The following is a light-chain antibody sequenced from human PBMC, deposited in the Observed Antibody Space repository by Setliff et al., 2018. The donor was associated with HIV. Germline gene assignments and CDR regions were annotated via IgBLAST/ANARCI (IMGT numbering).Light chain of an antibody. J-gene: IGLJ1*01. CDR3: CSYAGDFSYV. CDR1: SSDVGGYKY. V-gene: IGLV2-11*01. CDR2: DVN. Sequence: QSVLTQPRPVSGSPGQSVTISCTGTSSDVGGYKYVSWYQQYPDKAPKFLIYDVNQRPSGVPDRFSGSKSGNTASLTIFGLQSDDEGDYYCCSYAGDFSYVCGSGTKV.